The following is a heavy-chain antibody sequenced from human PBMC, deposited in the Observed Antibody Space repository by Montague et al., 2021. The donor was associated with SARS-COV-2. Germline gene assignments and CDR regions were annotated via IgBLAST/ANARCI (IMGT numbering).Heavy chain of an antibody. D-gene: IGHD3-22*01. CDR3: ARAIVDVTMIIVVMTGVEHYFDF. Sequence: SETLSLTCAVYGGSFIGYYWSWIRQPPGKGLEWIGDINRSGSTNYNPSLKSRVSISVGTSKNQFSLKLRSVTAADTAVYYCARAIVDVTMIIVVMTGVEHYFDFWGQGTLVTVSS. CDR2: INRSGST. J-gene: IGHJ4*02. V-gene: IGHV4-34*01. CDR1: GGSFIGYY.